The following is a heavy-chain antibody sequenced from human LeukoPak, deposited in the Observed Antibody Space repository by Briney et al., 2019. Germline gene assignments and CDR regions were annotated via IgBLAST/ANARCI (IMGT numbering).Heavy chain of an antibody. J-gene: IGHJ6*02. D-gene: IGHD5-12*01. CDR1: GFTFSSYW. Sequence: GGSLRLSCAAPGFTFSSYWMHWVRQAPGKGLEWVAVISYDGSNKYYADSVKGRFTISRDNSKNTLYLQMNSLRAEDTAVYYCAGGYSGYDEYGMDVWGQGTTVTVSS. CDR2: ISYDGSNK. V-gene: IGHV3-30-3*01. CDR3: AGGYSGYDEYGMDV.